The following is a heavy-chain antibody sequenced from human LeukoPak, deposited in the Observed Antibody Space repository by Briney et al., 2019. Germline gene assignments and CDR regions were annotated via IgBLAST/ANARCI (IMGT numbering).Heavy chain of an antibody. CDR2: IYSGGST. V-gene: IGHV3-66*01. D-gene: IGHD3-22*01. J-gene: IGHJ4*02. CDR1: GFTVSSNY. Sequence: GGSLRLSCAASGFTVSSNYMSWVRQAPGKGLEWVSVIYSGGSTYYADSVKGRFTISRDNSKNTLYLQMNSLRAEDTAVYYCARDDSGRNYYDSSGYFGSPTFDYWGQGTLVTVSS. CDR3: ARDDSGRNYYDSSGYFGSPTFDY.